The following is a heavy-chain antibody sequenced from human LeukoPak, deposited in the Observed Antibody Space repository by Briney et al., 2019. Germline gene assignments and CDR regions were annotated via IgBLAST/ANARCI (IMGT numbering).Heavy chain of an antibody. CDR2: ISSSSGNI. V-gene: IGHV3-48*01. CDR3: ARDLLARGIFAY. Sequence: PGGSLRLSCVASGYDFSDYSINWVRQAPGKGLQWVSYISSSSGNIYYADSVKGRFTISRDNAKNSLYLQMHSLRAEDMAVYYCARDLLARGIFAYWGQGTLVTVSS. D-gene: IGHD3-16*01. J-gene: IGHJ4*02. CDR1: GYDFSDYS.